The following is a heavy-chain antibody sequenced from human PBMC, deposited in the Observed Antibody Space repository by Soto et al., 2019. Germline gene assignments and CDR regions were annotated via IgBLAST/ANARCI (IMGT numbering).Heavy chain of an antibody. CDR2: IFHTGSA. D-gene: IGHD6-19*01. J-gene: IGHJ4*02. CDR3: ARQPYTSGAYYFDY. CDR1: GDSISSYY. V-gene: IGHV4-59*08. Sequence: QVQLQESGPGLVKPSETLSLTCTVSGDSISSYYWSWIRQPPGKGLEWIGYIFHTGSANYNPSLERRVTSPIEPSKNQFSVRLSSVTAADAAVYYCARQPYTSGAYYFDYWGQGTPVTVSS.